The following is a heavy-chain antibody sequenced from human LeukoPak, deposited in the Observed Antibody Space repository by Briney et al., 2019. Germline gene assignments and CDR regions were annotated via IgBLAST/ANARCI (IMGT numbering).Heavy chain of an antibody. J-gene: IGHJ4*02. V-gene: IGHV4-34*01. Sequence: SETLSLTCAVYGGSFSGYYWTWIRQPPGKGLERIGEINHSGSTNYNPSLKSRVTISADTSRNHFSLNLSSVTAADTAVYYCARSRWLSDPYFDYWGQGTLVTVSS. CDR3: ARSRWLSDPYFDY. CDR1: GGSFSGYY. D-gene: IGHD3-22*01. CDR2: INHSGST.